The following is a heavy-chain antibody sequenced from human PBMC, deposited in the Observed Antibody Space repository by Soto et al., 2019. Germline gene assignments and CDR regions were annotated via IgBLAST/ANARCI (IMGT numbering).Heavy chain of an antibody. D-gene: IGHD6-19*01. CDR1: GYTLTELS. CDR2: FDPEEGET. V-gene: IGHV1-24*01. J-gene: IGHJ5*02. CDR3: ATPTQPYPKQWRNPNWFDP. Sequence: ASVKVSCKVSGYTLTELSMPWVRQAPGKGLEWMGGFDPEEGETNYAQKFQGRGTMTEGTSTDTAYMELSSLRFEDTAVYYCATPTQPYPKQWRNPNWFDPWGQGTLVTVSS.